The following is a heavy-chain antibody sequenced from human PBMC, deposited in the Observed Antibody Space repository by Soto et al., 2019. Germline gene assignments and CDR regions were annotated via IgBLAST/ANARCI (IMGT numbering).Heavy chain of an antibody. V-gene: IGHV1-2*02. CDR3: ERDDYGIFPY. Sequence: QVQLVQSGTEVKKPGASVKVSCQASGYSISAYYIHWVRPAPGQGLEWMGWIDPKNGGTVSAQKFQGRLTMTRDTSISTVYMDLSGLTSDDTALYYCERDDYGIFPYWGQGSLVTVSS. CDR1: GYSISAYY. J-gene: IGHJ4*02. CDR2: IDPKNGGT. D-gene: IGHD3-10*01.